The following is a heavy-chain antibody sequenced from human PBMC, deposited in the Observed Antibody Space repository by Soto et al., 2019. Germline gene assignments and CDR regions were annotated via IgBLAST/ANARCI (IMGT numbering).Heavy chain of an antibody. CDR2: ISAYNGNT. J-gene: IGHJ5*02. Sequence: ASVKVSCKASGYTFTSYAMHWVRQAPGQRLEWMGWISAYNGNTNYAQKLQGRVTMTTDTSTSTAYMELRSLRSDDTAVYYCARSNAQYYDFWSGYQDHNWFDPWGQGTLVTVSS. CDR3: ARSNAQYYDFWSGYQDHNWFDP. V-gene: IGHV1-18*01. D-gene: IGHD3-3*01. CDR1: GYTFTSYA.